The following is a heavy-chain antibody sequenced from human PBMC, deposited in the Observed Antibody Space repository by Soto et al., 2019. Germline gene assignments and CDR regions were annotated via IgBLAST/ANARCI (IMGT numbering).Heavy chain of an antibody. V-gene: IGHV3-66*01. CDR1: GFTVSSDA. J-gene: IGHJ5*02. CDR3: ARAAYSSGWYWFDP. Sequence: PGGSLRLSCAASGFTVSSDAMTWVRQAPGKGLEWVSFINSGGTIYYADSVKGRFTVSRDNSKNTVYLLMNSLRVDDTAVYYCARAAYSSGWYWFDPWGQGTLVTVSS. CDR2: INSGGTI. D-gene: IGHD6-19*01.